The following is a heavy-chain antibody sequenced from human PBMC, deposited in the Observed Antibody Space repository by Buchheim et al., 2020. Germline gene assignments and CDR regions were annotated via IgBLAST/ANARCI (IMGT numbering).Heavy chain of an antibody. CDR1: GFTFSSYW. V-gene: IGHV3-7*01. D-gene: IGHD2-15*01. Sequence: VQLVESGGGLVQPGGSLRLSCAASGFTFSSYWMSWVRQAPGKGLEWVANIKQGGSEKYYVDSVKGRFTISRDNAKNSLYLQMNSLRAEDTAVYYCARALVVVAATENYYYGMDVWGQGTT. CDR3: ARALVVVAATENYYYGMDV. CDR2: IKQGGSEK. J-gene: IGHJ6*02.